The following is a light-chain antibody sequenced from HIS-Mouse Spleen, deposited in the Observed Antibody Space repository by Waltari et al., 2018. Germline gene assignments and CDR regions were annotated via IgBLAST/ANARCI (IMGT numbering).Light chain of an antibody. V-gene: IGLV3-10*01. CDR1: ALPTKY. Sequence: SYELTQPPSVSVSPGQTARITCSGDALPTKYAYWYQQKSGQAPVLFIYEDSKRPSGIPWAFSGSSSGTMATLTISGAQVEDEADYYCYSTDSSGNHRVFGGGTKLTVL. CDR3: YSTDSSGNHRV. CDR2: EDS. J-gene: IGLJ2*01.